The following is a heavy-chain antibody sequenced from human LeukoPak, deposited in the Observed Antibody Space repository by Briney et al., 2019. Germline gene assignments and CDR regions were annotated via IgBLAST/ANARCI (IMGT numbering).Heavy chain of an antibody. CDR3: ARGGAAALPDY. J-gene: IGHJ4*02. CDR2: IWYDGTNK. CDR1: GYSIISYY. V-gene: IGHV3-33*08. Sequence: PSETLSLTCTVSGYSIISYYWSWIRQPPVKGLECLAVIWYDGTNKYYVDSVKGRFNITRDNSKNTMFLQMNTLRAADTAVYYCARGGAAALPDYWGQGTLVTVSS. D-gene: IGHD6-13*01.